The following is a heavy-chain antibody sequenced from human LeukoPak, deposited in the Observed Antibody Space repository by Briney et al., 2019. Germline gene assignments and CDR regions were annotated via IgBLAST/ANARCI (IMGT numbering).Heavy chain of an antibody. J-gene: IGHJ4*02. CDR2: ISRSGSTK. CDR1: GFTFSDYN. CDR3: ARWNLVSDY. V-gene: IGHV3-11*01. Sequence: GGSLRLSCAASGFTFSDYNMRWIRQAPGKGLEWVSSISRSGSTKYYADSVKGRFTISRDNARNSLYLQMNSLRADDTAVYFCARWNLVSDYWGQGTLVTVSS. D-gene: IGHD1-1*01.